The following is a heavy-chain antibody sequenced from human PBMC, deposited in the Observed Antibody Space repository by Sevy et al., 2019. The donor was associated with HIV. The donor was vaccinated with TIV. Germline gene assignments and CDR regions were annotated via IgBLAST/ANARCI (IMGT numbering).Heavy chain of an antibody. CDR1: GFTFSDFA. Sequence: GGSLRLSCAASGFTFSDFAMAWVRQAPGKGLEWVALILFDGRNQYYADSVKGRFTISRDNSKNMLFLQMSSLRDEDTAVYYCASRGGDFWSGYNFDYWGQGTLVTVSS. V-gene: IGHV3-30*03. D-gene: IGHD3-3*01. CDR2: ILFDGRNQ. J-gene: IGHJ4*02. CDR3: ASRGGDFWSGYNFDY.